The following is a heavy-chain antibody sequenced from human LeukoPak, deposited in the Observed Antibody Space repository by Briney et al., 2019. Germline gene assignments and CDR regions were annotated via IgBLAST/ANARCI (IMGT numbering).Heavy chain of an antibody. D-gene: IGHD4-11*01. V-gene: IGHV3-48*03. CDR3: ATETEYSNYDAFDI. Sequence: AGGSLRLSCAASGFTFTKYEMNWVRQAPGKGLEWISYISGGNNAIYYADSVEGRFTISRDNGKNSLYLHMSSLRADDTAIYYCATETEYSNYDAFDIWGQGTMVTVSS. CDR1: GFTFTKYE. J-gene: IGHJ3*02. CDR2: ISGGNNAI.